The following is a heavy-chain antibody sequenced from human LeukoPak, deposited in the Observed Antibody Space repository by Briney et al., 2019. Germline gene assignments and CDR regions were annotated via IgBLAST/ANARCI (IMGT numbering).Heavy chain of an antibody. CDR2: IIPIFGTA. J-gene: IGHJ4*02. D-gene: IGHD6-13*01. CDR3: ARDFSGAAAGTVGVDY. CDR1: GGTFSSYA. Sequence: SVKVSCKASGGTFSSYAISWVRQAPGQGVEWMGGIIPIFGTANYAQKLQGRVTITAEEYKSTAYMEMSRLRSDDTAVYYCARDFSGAAAGTVGVDYWGQGTLVTVSS. V-gene: IGHV1-69*13.